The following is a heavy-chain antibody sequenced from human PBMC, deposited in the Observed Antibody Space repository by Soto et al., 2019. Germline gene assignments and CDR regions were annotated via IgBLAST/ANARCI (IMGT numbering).Heavy chain of an antibody. V-gene: IGHV4-39*01. D-gene: IGHD2-2*01. CDR1: GGSITSSSYS. CDR3: ARLGGHCSSSSCFGFDVMDV. Sequence: SETLSLTCAVSGGSITSSSYSWGWVRQPPGKGLEWIATFYYSENTHYNPSLESRVTISVDTSKNQFSLKLSSVTAADTAVYYCARLGGHCSSSSCFGFDVMDVWGQGTTVT. J-gene: IGHJ6*02. CDR2: FYYSENT.